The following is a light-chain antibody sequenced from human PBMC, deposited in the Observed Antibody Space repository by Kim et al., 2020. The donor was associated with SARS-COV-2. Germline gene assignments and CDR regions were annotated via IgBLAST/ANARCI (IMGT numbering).Light chain of an antibody. J-gene: IGKJ4*01. CDR1: QSVSSN. CDR3: QQYNNWPPLT. V-gene: IGKV3-15*01. CDR2: GAS. Sequence: EIVMTQSLATLSVSPGERATLSCRASQSVSSNLAWYQQKPGQAPRLLIYGASTRATGIPARFSGSGSGTEFTLTISSLQSEDLAVYYCQQYNNWPPLTFGGGTKVDIK.